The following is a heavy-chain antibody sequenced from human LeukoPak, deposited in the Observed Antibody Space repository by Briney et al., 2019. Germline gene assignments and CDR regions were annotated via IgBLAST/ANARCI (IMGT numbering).Heavy chain of an antibody. D-gene: IGHD6-19*01. V-gene: IGHV3-66*02. CDR3: ARDGSSGWSGIDY. CDR1: GFIVSRNY. J-gene: IGHJ4*02. Sequence: PGGSLRLSCAASGFIVSRNYMSWVRQAPGKGLEWVSVIYSGGSTYYADSVKGRFTISRDNVKNTLYLQMNSLRVEDTAVYYCARDGSSGWSGIDYWGQGTLVTVSS. CDR2: IYSGGST.